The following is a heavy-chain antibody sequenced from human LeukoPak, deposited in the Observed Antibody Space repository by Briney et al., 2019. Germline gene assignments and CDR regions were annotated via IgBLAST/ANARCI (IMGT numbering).Heavy chain of an antibody. CDR1: GFTFSSYA. J-gene: IGHJ4*02. V-gene: IGHV3-48*03. Sequence: PGGSLRLSCAASGFTFSSYAMNWVRQAPGKGLEWVSYISSSGSTIYYADSVKGRFTISRDNAKNSLYLQMNSLRAEDTAVYYCAPGGRFSGSYGDYWGQGTLVTVSS. D-gene: IGHD1-26*01. CDR3: APGGRFSGSYGDY. CDR2: ISSSGSTI.